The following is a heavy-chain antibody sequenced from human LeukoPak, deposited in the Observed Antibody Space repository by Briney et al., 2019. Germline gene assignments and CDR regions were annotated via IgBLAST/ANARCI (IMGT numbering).Heavy chain of an antibody. CDR1: GGSFSGYY. V-gene: IGHV4-34*01. CDR2: INHSGST. J-gene: IGHJ4*02. CDR3: ARGRGRWLQLTRYFDY. D-gene: IGHD5-24*01. Sequence: SQTLSLTCAVYGGSFSGYYWSWLRQPPGKGLEWIREINHSGSTNYNPSLKSRVTISVDTSKNQFSLKLSSVTAADTAVYYCARGRGRWLQLTRYFDYWGQGTLVTVSS.